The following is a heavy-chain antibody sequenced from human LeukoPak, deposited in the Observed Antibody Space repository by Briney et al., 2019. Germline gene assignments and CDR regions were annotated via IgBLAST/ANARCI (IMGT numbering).Heavy chain of an antibody. CDR2: ISSSSSYI. CDR3: ARVVVVAAGEYFQH. V-gene: IGHV3-21*01. Sequence: AGGSLRLSCAASGFTFSSYSMNWVRQAPGKGLEWVSSISSSSSYIYYADSVKGRFTISRDNAKNSLYLQMNSLRAEDTAVYYCARVVVVAAGEYFQHWGQGTLVTVSS. J-gene: IGHJ1*01. CDR1: GFTFSSYS. D-gene: IGHD2-15*01.